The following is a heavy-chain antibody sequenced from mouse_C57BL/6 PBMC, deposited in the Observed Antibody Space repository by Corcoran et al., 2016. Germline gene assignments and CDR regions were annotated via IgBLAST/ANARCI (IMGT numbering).Heavy chain of an antibody. D-gene: IGHD3-2*02. Sequence: QVQLQQSGTELARPGASVKLSCKASDYTFTSYSISWVKQRTGQGLEWIGEIYPRSGNTYYNAQFKGKATLTADKSSSTAYMELRSLTSEDSAVYFCARGGLRLLFDYWGQGTTLTVSS. CDR1: DYTFTSYS. V-gene: IGHV1-81*01. J-gene: IGHJ2*01. CDR3: ARGGLRLLFDY. CDR2: IYPRSGNT.